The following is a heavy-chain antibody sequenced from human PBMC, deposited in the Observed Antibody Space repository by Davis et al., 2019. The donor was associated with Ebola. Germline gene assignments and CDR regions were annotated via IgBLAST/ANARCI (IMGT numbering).Heavy chain of an antibody. CDR1: GFPFRFYF. D-gene: IGHD1/OR15-1a*01. CDR3: VTENWYRFES. J-gene: IGHJ4*02. V-gene: IGHV3-72*01. CDR2: SRNKENRYST. Sequence: PGGSLRLSCAVPGFPFRFYFMDWVRLTPGKGLEWVGLSRNKENRYSTEYAASVRGRFTISRDDSKESLYLQMNSLRTEDTAVYYCVTENWYRFESWGQGTLVTVSS.